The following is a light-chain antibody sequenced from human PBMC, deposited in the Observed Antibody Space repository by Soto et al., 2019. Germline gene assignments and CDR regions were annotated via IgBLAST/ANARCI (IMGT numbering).Light chain of an antibody. V-gene: IGKV3-20*01. Sequence: EIVLTQSPGTLSLSPGERATLSCRASQSVSSSDLAWYQQKPGQAPRLLIYGASSRATGIPDRFSGSGSGTDFTLIISRLEPEDFEVYYCQQYGSSPTWTFGHGTKVE. CDR1: QSVSSSD. J-gene: IGKJ1*01. CDR2: GAS. CDR3: QQYGSSPTWT.